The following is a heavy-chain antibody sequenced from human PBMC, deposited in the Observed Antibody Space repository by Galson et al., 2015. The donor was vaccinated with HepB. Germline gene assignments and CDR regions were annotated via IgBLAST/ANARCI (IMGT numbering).Heavy chain of an antibody. J-gene: IGHJ4*02. D-gene: IGHD3-22*01. Sequence: SLRLSCAASGFTFSSYSMNWVRQAPGKGLEWVSYISSSSSTIYYADSVKGRFTISRDDAKNSLYLQMNSLGAEDTAVYYCARDHYYDSSGYYSRPLDYWGQGTLVTVSS. CDR3: ARDHYYDSSGYYSRPLDY. V-gene: IGHV3-48*01. CDR1: GFTFSSYS. CDR2: ISSSSSTI.